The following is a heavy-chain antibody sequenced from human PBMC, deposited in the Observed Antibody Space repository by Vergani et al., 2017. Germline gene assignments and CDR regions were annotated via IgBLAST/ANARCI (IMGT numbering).Heavy chain of an antibody. CDR1: GHTFTSYD. CDR2: MNPNSGDT. Sequence: QVQLVQSGPEVKKPGASVEVSCKASGHTFTSYDINWVRQAPGQGLEWMGWMNPNSGDTGYAQKFQGRVTITRNTAISTAYMELSSLRSEDTAVYYCARNPSNGGVFDPWGQGTLVTVS. J-gene: IGHJ5*02. D-gene: IGHD3-3*01. CDR3: ARNPSNGGVFDP. V-gene: IGHV1-8*03.